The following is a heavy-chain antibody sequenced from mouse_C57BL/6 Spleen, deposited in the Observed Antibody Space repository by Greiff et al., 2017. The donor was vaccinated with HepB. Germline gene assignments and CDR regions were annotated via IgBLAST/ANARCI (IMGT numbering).Heavy chain of an antibody. CDR3: ARSGDSLYAMDY. CDR2: IHPNSGST. CDR1: GYTFTSYW. D-gene: IGHD6-2*01. Sequence: QIQLQQSGAELVKPGASVKLSCKASGYTFTSYWMHWVKQRPGQGLEWIGMIHPNSGSTNYNEKFKSKATLTVDKSSSTAYMQLSSLTSEDSAVYYCARSGDSLYAMDYWGQGTSVTVSS. V-gene: IGHV1-64*01. J-gene: IGHJ4*01.